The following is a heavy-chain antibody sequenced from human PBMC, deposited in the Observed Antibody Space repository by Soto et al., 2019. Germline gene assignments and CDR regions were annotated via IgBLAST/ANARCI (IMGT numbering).Heavy chain of an antibody. CDR1: GYTFTSYY. CDR3: AYSSTPFDY. J-gene: IGHJ4*02. CDR2: IKPTGGST. D-gene: IGHD6-13*01. V-gene: IGHV1-46*01. Sequence: ASVKVSCKASGYTFTSYYMHWVRQAPGQGLEWMGMIKPTGGSTSYAQKFQGRFTISRDNSKNTLYLQMNSLRAEDTAVYYCAYSSTPFDYWGQGTLVTVSS.